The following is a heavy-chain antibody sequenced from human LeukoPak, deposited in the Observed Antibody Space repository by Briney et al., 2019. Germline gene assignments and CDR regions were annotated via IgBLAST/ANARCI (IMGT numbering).Heavy chain of an antibody. CDR2: INQDASEI. CDR3: ARGKGTGEQQRPTDLNDYYYGMDV. D-gene: IGHD6-13*01. CDR1: GFTFSTYW. J-gene: IGHJ6*02. V-gene: IGHV3-7*01. Sequence: GGSLRLSCAASGFTFSTYWMNWYRQAPGKGLEWVGNINQDASEINYVDSVRGRFTISRDNAKNSLYLQMNSLRAEDTAVYYCARGKGTGEQQRPTDLNDYYYGMDVWGQGTTVTVSS.